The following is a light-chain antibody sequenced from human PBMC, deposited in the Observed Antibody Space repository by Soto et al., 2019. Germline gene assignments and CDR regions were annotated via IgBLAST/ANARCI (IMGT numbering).Light chain of an antibody. V-gene: IGKV3-20*01. CDR2: GTS. CDR3: QQFGSSPGFT. Sequence: EIVLTQSPGTLSLSPGERATLSCRASQNINSRYLAWYQQKSGQAPRLLIYGTSSRATGIPDRFSGSGSGTDFTLSISRLEPEDFAVYYCQQFGSSPGFTSGPGTKVDIK. CDR1: QNINSRY. J-gene: IGKJ3*01.